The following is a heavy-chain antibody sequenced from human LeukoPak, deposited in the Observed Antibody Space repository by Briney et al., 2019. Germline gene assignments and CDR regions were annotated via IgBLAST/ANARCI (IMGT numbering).Heavy chain of an antibody. D-gene: IGHD3-9*01. CDR1: GGSFSGYY. Sequence: SETLSLTCAVYGGSFSGYYWSWIRQPPGKGLEWIGEINHSGSTNYNPSLKSRVTISVDTSKNQFSLKLSSVTAADTAVYYCASNARDILAGYFYHYYYMDVWGKGTTVTVSS. CDR2: INHSGST. V-gene: IGHV4-34*01. J-gene: IGHJ6*03. CDR3: ASNARDILAGYFYHYYYMDV.